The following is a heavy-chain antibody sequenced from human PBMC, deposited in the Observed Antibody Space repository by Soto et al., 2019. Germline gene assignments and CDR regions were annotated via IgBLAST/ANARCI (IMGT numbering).Heavy chain of an antibody. CDR1: GGAISTYY. V-gene: IGHV4-59*01. Sequence: PSETLSLTCTISGGAISTYYWTWIRQPPGKGLEWIGYIYYTGSTSYNPSLRSRVTISVDTSKNEFSLELRSVTAADTAVYYCARARALLRGYPLDSWGQGTLVTVSS. CDR2: IYYTGST. CDR3: ARARALLRGYPLDS. D-gene: IGHD3-10*01. J-gene: IGHJ4*02.